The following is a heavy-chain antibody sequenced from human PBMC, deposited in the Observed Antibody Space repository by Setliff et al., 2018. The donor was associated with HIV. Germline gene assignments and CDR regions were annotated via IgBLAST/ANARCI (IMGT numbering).Heavy chain of an antibody. CDR3: TRGMRPMVKRVPFDY. D-gene: IGHD2-15*01. Sequence: GGSLRLSCAASGFIVSSNHMSWVRQAPGKGLEWVGFIRSKAHGGTTEYAASVEVRFIISRDDSKSIAYLQMNSLKTEDTAVYYCTRGMRPMVKRVPFDYWGQGTLVTVSS. J-gene: IGHJ4*02. CDR1: GFIVSSNH. CDR2: IRSKAHGGTT. V-gene: IGHV3-49*04.